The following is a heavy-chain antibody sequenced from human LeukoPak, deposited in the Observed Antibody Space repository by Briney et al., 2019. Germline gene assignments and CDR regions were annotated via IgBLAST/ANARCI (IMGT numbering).Heavy chain of an antibody. Sequence: GGSLRLSCAASGFTFTSHAMGWVRQAPGKALEWVSAISGSGRSIYYADSVKGRFTISRDNSKNTLYLQMNSLRAEDTAVYYCAKEELLALAVYDYWGQGSLVTVSS. CDR2: ISGSGRSI. CDR1: GFTFTSHA. CDR3: AKEELLALAVYDY. J-gene: IGHJ4*02. D-gene: IGHD6-19*01. V-gene: IGHV3-23*01.